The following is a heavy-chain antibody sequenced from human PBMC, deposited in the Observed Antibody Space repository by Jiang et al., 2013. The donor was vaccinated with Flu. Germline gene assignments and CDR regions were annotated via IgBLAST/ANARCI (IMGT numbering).Heavy chain of an antibody. CDR2: IYSGGST. J-gene: IGHJ4*02. Sequence: GSLRLSCAASGFTVSSNYMSWVRQAPGKGLEWVSVIYSGGSTYYADSVKGRFTISRDNSKNTLYLQMNSLRAEDTAVYYCARHSAAAGIDYWGQGTLVTVSS. V-gene: IGHV3-53*01. CDR3: ARHSAAAGIDY. D-gene: IGHD6-13*01. CDR1: GFTVSSNY.